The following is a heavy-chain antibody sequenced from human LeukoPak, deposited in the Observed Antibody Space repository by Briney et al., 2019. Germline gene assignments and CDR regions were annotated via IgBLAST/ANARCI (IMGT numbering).Heavy chain of an antibody. Sequence: GGSLRLSCAASGFTVSNYEMNWVRQAPGKGLEWVASIKNNGDTMSYTDSVKGRFTISRDNAKNSLYLQMDSLGAEDTAVYYCARNPYHCSGANCDYWGQGTLVTVSS. CDR1: GFTVSNYE. CDR2: IKNNGDTM. CDR3: ARNPYHCSGANCDY. V-gene: IGHV3-48*03. D-gene: IGHD2-15*01. J-gene: IGHJ4*02.